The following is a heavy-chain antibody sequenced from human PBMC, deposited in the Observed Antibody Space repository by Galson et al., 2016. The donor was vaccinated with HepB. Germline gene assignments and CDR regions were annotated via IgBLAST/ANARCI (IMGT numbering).Heavy chain of an antibody. V-gene: IGHV3-11*01. J-gene: IGHJ4*02. CDR1: GFSFSDYH. CDR3: ARRMDRGYDFFDY. D-gene: IGHD5-12*01. CDR2: ICRSDNYK. Sequence: SLRLSCAASGFSFSDYHINWIRQAPRKGLEWVSYICRSDNYKYYADSVKGRFTIPRANAKHLLYLQMNSLRAEDTAVDYCARRMDRGYDFFDYWGQGTLVTVSS.